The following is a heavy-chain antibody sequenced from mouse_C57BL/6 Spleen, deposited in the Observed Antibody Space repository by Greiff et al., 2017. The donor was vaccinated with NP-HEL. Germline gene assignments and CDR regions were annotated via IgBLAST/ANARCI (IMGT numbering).Heavy chain of an antibody. V-gene: IGHV3-6*01. J-gene: IGHJ2*01. Sequence: VQLKESGPGLVKPSQSLSLTCSVTGYSITSGYYWNWIRQFPGNKLEWIGYISYDGSNNYNPSLKNRISITRDTSKNQFFLKLNSVTTEDTATYYCARVDGYYFDYWGQGTTLTVSS. CDR2: ISYDGSN. D-gene: IGHD2-3*01. CDR3: ARVDGYYFDY. CDR1: GYSITSGYY.